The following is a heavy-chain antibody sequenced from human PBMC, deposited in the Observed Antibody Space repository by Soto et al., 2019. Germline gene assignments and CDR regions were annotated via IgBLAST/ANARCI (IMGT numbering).Heavy chain of an antibody. V-gene: IGHV1-18*01. D-gene: IGHD1-26*01. CDR1: GYTFINYG. J-gene: IGHJ3*01. CDR3: ARWSAIVGGAEALDV. CDR2: LSAYNGDT. Sequence: QGQLVQSGAEVKKPGASVRVSCKTSGYTFINYGITWVRQAPGQGLEWMGWLSAYNGDTSSSEKLQDRFTMTTDTSTNTVYMDLRSLTSDDTAVYYCARWSAIVGGAEALDVWCQGTMVIVSS.